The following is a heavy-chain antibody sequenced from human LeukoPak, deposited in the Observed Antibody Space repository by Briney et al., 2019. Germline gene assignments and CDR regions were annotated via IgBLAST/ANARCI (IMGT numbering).Heavy chain of an antibody. Sequence: PGGSLRLSCAASGFTFGSYSMNWVRQAPGKGLEWVSYISSSSSTIYYADSVKGRFTISRDNSKNTLYLQMNSLRAEDTALYYCAREQYYYDNSGNTDYWGQGTLVTVSS. J-gene: IGHJ4*02. D-gene: IGHD3-22*01. V-gene: IGHV3-48*01. CDR1: GFTFGSYS. CDR2: ISSSSSTI. CDR3: AREQYYYDNSGNTDY.